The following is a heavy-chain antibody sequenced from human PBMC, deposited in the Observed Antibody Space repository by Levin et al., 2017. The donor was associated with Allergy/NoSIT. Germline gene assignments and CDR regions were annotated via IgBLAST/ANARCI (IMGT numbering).Heavy chain of an antibody. J-gene: IGHJ1*01. D-gene: IGHD2-2*01. Sequence: PGGSLRLSCAASGFTFSSYWMSWVRQAPGKGLEWVANIKQDGSEKYYVDSVKGRFTISRDNAKNSLYLQMNSLRAEDTAVYFCARPRDDTSNFRSLQHWGQGTLVTVSS. CDR1: GFTFSSYW. CDR3: ARPRDDTSNFRSLQH. V-gene: IGHV3-7*04. CDR2: IKQDGSEK.